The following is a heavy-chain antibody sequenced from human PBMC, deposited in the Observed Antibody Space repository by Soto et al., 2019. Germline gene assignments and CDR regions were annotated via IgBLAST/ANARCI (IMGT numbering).Heavy chain of an antibody. CDR2: ISGSGGST. Sequence: RGSLRIACASSGFTFSIYAMSWVRQAPGKGLDSVPAISGSGGSTYYADSVKGRFTISRDNSKNTLYLQMNSLRAEDTAVYYCAKVAEDYDFWSGYYSSQNYFDYWGQGTQVTVSS. CDR1: GFTFSIYA. J-gene: IGHJ4*02. CDR3: AKVAEDYDFWSGYYSSQNYFDY. V-gene: IGHV3-23*01. D-gene: IGHD3-3*01.